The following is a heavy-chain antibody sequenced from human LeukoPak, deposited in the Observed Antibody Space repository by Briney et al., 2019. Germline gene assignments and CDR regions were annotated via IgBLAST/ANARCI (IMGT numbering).Heavy chain of an antibody. CDR3: ASHSVAGSVY. D-gene: IGHD6-19*01. CDR1: GGSISSSNW. CDR2: IYHSGST. V-gene: IGHV4-4*02. Sequence: SETLSLTCVVSGGSISSSNWWSWVRQTLGKGLEWIGEIYHSGSTNYSPSLRSRVTISIDKSNNLFSLKLNSVTAADTAVYYCASHSVAGSVYWGQGTLVTVSS. J-gene: IGHJ4*02.